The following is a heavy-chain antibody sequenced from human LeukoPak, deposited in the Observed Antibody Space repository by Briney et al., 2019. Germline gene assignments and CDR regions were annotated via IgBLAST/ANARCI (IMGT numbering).Heavy chain of an antibody. CDR2: IDSSSNYI. CDR1: GFTFSSYA. V-gene: IGHV3-21*01. J-gene: IGHJ4*02. D-gene: IGHD6-13*01. Sequence: GGSLRLSCAASGFTFSSYAMSWVRQAPGKGLEWVSSIDSSSNYIYYADSMKGRFTISRDNARNSLYLQMNSLRAEDTAVYYCARDGELDLQLVLLDYWGQGTLVTVSS. CDR3: ARDGELDLQLVLLDY.